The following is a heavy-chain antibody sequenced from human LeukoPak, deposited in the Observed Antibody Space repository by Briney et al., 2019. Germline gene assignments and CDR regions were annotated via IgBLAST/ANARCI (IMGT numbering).Heavy chain of an antibody. CDR2: IYTSGST. CDR3: ASEGYCSSTSCYQFDY. V-gene: IGHV4-61*02. CDR1: GGSISSGSYY. D-gene: IGHD2-2*01. J-gene: IGHJ4*02. Sequence: SETLSLTCTVSGGSISSGSYYWSWIRQPAGKGLEWIGRIYTSGSTNYNPSLKSRVTISVDTSKNQFSLKLSSVTAADTAVYYCASEGYCSSTSCYQFDYWGQGTLVTVSS.